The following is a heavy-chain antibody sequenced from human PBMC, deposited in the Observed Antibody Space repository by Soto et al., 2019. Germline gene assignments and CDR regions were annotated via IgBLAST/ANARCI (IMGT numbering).Heavy chain of an antibody. J-gene: IGHJ6*02. V-gene: IGHV4-4*02. CDR3: ARDGTNISGSDKYYDYDGMDV. CDR2: IYHSGST. CDR1: GGSISSSNW. D-gene: IGHD1-26*01. Sequence: QVQLQESGPGLVKPSGTLSLTCAVSGGSISSSNWWSWVRQPPGKGLEWIGEIYHSGSTNYNPSLRRRVTISVDKTKKQFSLKLSSVTAADTAVYYCARDGTNISGSDKYYDYDGMDVWGQGTTVTVSS.